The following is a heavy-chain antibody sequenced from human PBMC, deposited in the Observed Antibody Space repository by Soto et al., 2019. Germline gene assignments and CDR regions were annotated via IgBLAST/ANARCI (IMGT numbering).Heavy chain of an antibody. Sequence: GESLKISCRGSGYSFTSYWISWVRQMPGKGLEWMGRIDPSDSYTNYSPSFQGHVTISADKSISTAYLQWSSLKASDTAMYYCARQIVGAPPIDIWGQGTMVTVS. CDR1: GYSFTSYW. CDR3: ARQIVGAPPIDI. CDR2: IDPSDSYT. D-gene: IGHD2-21*01. J-gene: IGHJ3*02. V-gene: IGHV5-10-1*01.